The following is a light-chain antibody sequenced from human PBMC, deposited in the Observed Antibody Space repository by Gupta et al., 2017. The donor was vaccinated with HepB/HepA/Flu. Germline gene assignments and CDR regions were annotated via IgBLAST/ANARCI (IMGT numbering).Light chain of an antibody. CDR1: QTVPRRY. V-gene: IGKV3-20*01. CDR3: QQDGSAPELT. Sequence: EIVFTHSPPTLPWSPGERPALSCRAMQTVPRRYLARYQHRPGQALRLLIYGASRSYTGITDRFSGSWSGTDLTLTISRRELDDFAAYYFQQDGSAPELTFGGGTKVAIK. CDR2: GAS. J-gene: IGKJ4*01.